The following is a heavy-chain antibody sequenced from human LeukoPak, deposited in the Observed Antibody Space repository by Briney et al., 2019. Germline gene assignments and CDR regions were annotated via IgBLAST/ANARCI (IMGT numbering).Heavy chain of an antibody. D-gene: IGHD6-19*01. Sequence: PGGSLRLSCAASGFTFSGYDMNWVRQAPGKGLEWVSSISGSSSYIYYADSMKGRFTISRDNGKNSLYLQMNGLRAEDTAVYYCAKDHSSGWPDCFDYWGQGALVTVSS. CDR3: AKDHSSGWPDCFDY. CDR1: GFTFSGYD. V-gene: IGHV3-21*04. J-gene: IGHJ4*02. CDR2: ISGSSSYI.